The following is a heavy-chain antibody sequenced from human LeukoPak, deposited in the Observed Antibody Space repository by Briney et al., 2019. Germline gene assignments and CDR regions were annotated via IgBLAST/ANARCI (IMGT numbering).Heavy chain of an antibody. CDR2: IYYSGST. CDR3: ARLGYYDSSGYITFDY. V-gene: IGHV4-39*01. D-gene: IGHD3-22*01. Sequence: PSETLSLTCTVSGGSISSSSYYWGWIRQPPGKGLEWIGCIYYSGSTYYNPSLKSRVTISVDTSKNQFSLKLSSVTAADTAVYYCARLGYYDSSGYITFDYWGQGTLVTVSS. CDR1: GGSISSSSYY. J-gene: IGHJ4*02.